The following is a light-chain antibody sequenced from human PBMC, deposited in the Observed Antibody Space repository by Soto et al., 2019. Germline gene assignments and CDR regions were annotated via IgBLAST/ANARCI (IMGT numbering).Light chain of an antibody. CDR3: QQYNNWPPIT. J-gene: IGKJ5*01. CDR2: GAS. CDR1: QSVSSN. V-gene: IGKV3-15*01. Sequence: IVLTHSQATLSVSPLLGCIIYFSSSQSVSSNLAWYQQRPGQAPRLLIYGASTRATGIPARFSGSGSGTEFTLTISSLQSEDFAVYYCQQYNNWPPITFGQGTRLEIK.